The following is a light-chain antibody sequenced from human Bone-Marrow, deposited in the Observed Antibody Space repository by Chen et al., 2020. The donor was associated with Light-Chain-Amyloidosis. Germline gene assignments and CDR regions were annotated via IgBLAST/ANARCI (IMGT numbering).Light chain of an antibody. Sequence: QSVLTQPASVSGFSAQSINISCTGTSSDVGGDNHVSWYQQHPDKAPKLMIYEVTNRPSWVPDRFSGSKSDNTASLTISGLQTEDEADYFCSSYTITNTRVFGSGTRVTVL. CDR2: EVT. V-gene: IGLV2-14*01. CDR3: SSYTITNTRV. CDR1: SSDVGGDNH. J-gene: IGLJ1*01.